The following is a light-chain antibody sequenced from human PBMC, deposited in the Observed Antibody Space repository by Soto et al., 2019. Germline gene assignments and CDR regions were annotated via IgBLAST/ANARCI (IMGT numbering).Light chain of an antibody. CDR2: DVS. CDR1: SRDVGGYNY. Sequence: QSVLTQPASVSGSPGQSITISCTGTSRDVGGYNYVSWYQEHPGKAPKLMIYDVSNRPSGVSNRFSGSKSGNTASLTISGLQAEDEADYYCSSYTSDSTYGFGTGTKLTVL. V-gene: IGLV2-14*01. J-gene: IGLJ1*01. CDR3: SSYTSDSTYG.